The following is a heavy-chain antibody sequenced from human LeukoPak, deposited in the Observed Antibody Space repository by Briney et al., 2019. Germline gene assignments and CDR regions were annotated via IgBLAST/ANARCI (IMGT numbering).Heavy chain of an antibody. CDR3: ARSKKQWPYYFDY. V-gene: IGHV1-8*01. Sequence: ASVKVSCKASGYTFTSYDINWVRQATGQGLEWMGWMNPNSGNTGYAQKFQGRVTMTRNTSISTAYMELSSLRSEDTAVYYCARSKKQWPYYFDYWGQGTLVTVSS. CDR1: GYTFTSYD. CDR2: MNPNSGNT. D-gene: IGHD6-19*01. J-gene: IGHJ4*02.